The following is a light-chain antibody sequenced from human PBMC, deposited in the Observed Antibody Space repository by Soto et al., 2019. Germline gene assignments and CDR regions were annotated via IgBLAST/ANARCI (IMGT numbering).Light chain of an antibody. CDR2: KSD. V-gene: IGLV1-47*01. Sequence: QSVLTQPPSASGTPGQRVTISCSGGSSNIGGNPVYWYHQLPGAAPTLLMYKSDQRPSGVPDRFSGSKSGTSASLVISGLRSEDEADYYCVAWDDSLSGVVFGGGTKLTVL. J-gene: IGLJ3*02. CDR1: SSNIGGNP. CDR3: VAWDDSLSGVV.